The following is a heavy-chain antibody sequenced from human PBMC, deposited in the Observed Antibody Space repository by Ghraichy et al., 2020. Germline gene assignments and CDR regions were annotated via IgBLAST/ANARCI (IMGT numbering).Heavy chain of an antibody. CDR3: ARRSPYSSGSYVFDN. Sequence: SETLSLTRTVSGGSISSGGFSWSWIRQHPGKGLEWIGYIFYSGSTYYNPSLKSRLTISVDTSLNQFSLKLNSLTAADTAVYYCARRSPYSSGSYVFDNWGQGTLVTVSS. CDR2: IFYSGST. D-gene: IGHD3-10*01. J-gene: IGHJ4*02. CDR1: GGSISSGGFS. V-gene: IGHV4-31*03.